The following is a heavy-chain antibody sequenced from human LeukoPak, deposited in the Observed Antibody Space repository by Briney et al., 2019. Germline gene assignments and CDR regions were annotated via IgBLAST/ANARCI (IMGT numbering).Heavy chain of an antibody. Sequence: SGTLSLTCTVSGGSISSGDYYWSWIRQPPGKGLEWIGYIYYSGSTYYNPSLKSRVTISVDTSKNQFSLKLSSVTAADTAVYYCAREHITIFGVVINDDAFDIWGQGTMVTVSS. CDR2: IYYSGST. J-gene: IGHJ3*02. V-gene: IGHV4-30-4*08. CDR1: GGSISSGDYY. D-gene: IGHD3-3*01. CDR3: AREHITIFGVVINDDAFDI.